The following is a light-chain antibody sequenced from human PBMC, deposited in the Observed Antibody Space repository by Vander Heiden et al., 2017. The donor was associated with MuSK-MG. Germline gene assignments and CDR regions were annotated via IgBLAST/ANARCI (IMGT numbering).Light chain of an antibody. CDR1: QSISSY. CDR2: AAS. CDR3: QQSDSTPPWT. V-gene: IGKV1-39*01. J-gene: IGKJ1*01. Sequence: DIQMTQSPSSLSASVGDRVTITCRASQSISSYLNWYQQKPGKAPKLLIYAASSLQSGVPSRFSGSGSGTDFTLTISSLQAEDFATYYCQQSDSTPPWTFGQGTKVEIK.